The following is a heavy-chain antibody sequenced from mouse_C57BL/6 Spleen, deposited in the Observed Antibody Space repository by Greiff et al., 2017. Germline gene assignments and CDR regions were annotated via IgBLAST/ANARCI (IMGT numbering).Heavy chain of an antibody. Sequence: VQLQQPGAELVKPGASVKLSCKASGYTFTSSWMQWVKQRPGQGLEWIGEIDPSDSYTNYNQKFKGKATLTVDTSSSTAYMQLSRLTSEDSAVYYCASRRVYYGSSPCWYFDVWGTGTTVTVSS. CDR2: IDPSDSYT. J-gene: IGHJ1*03. CDR3: ASRRVYYGSSPCWYFDV. D-gene: IGHD1-1*01. V-gene: IGHV1-50*01. CDR1: GYTFTSSW.